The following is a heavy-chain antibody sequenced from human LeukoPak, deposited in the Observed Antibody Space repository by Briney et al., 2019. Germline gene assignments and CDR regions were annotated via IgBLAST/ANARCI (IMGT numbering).Heavy chain of an antibody. D-gene: IGHD6-19*01. CDR2: IYYSGST. Sequence: SETLSLTCTVSGGSISSYYWSWIRQPPGKGLEWIGYIYYSGSTNYNPSLKSRVTISVDTSKNRFSLKLSSVTAADTAVYYCARDDGSGLRGNWFDPWGQGTLVTVSS. V-gene: IGHV4-59*01. CDR1: GGSISSYY. J-gene: IGHJ5*02. CDR3: ARDDGSGLRGNWFDP.